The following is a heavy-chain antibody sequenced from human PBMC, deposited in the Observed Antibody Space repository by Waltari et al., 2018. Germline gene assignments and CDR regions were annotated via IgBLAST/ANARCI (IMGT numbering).Heavy chain of an antibody. V-gene: IGHV3-30*04. CDR3: ARENRQWLAPEPYYFDY. J-gene: IGHJ4*02. D-gene: IGHD6-19*01. Sequence: QVQLVESGGGGVQPGRSMRISCAGCGVSFSTSPLPCVRQAPGKGLEWVAVLSYDGSNKYYADSLKGRFTISRDNSNNTLYLQMNTLTPEDTAVYFCARENRQWLAPEPYYFDYWGLGTLVTVTS. CDR2: LSYDGSNK. CDR1: GVSFSTSP.